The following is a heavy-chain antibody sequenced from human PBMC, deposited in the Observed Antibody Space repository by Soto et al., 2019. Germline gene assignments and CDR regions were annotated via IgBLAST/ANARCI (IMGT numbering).Heavy chain of an antibody. CDR2: FDPEDGET. V-gene: IGHV1-24*01. Sequence: ASVKVSCKVSGYTLTELSMHWVRQAPGKGLEWMGGFDPEDGETIYAQKFQGRVTMTEDTSTDTAYMELSSLRSEDTAVYYCATVSGTLMLSGMDVWGQETTATLAS. J-gene: IGHJ6*02. CDR3: ATVSGTLMLSGMDV. D-gene: IGHD1-7*01. CDR1: GYTLTELS.